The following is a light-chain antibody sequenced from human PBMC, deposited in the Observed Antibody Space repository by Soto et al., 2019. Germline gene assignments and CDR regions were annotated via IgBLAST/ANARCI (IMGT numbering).Light chain of an antibody. CDR3: QQYGSPPPLT. J-gene: IGKJ4*01. V-gene: IGKV3-20*01. Sequence: EIVLTQSPGTLSLSPGERATLSCRASQSVSSSYLAWYQQKPGQAPRLLIYGASSRATGIPDRFSGSGSGTDFTLTISRLAPEDFAVYYCQQYGSPPPLTFGGGTKVEIK. CDR1: QSVSSSY. CDR2: GAS.